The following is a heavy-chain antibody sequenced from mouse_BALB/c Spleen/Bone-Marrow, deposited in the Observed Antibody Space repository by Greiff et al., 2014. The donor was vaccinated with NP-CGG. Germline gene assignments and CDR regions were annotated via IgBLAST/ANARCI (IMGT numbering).Heavy chain of an antibody. CDR2: ISGGGNS. Sequence: EVQGVESGGGLVKPGGSLKLSCAASGFSFSSYAVSWVRQTPEKRLEWVASISGGGNSYHSDNRKGRFTISRDNARNILYLQMSSLRSEDTAMYYCARARGVTTATPYYFDYWGQGTALTVSS. J-gene: IGHJ2*01. D-gene: IGHD1-2*01. CDR1: GFSFSSYA. V-gene: IGHV5-6-5*01. CDR3: ARARGVTTATPYYFDY.